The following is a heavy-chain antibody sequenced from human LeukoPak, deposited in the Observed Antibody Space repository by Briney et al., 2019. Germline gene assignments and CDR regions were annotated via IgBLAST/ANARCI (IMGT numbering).Heavy chain of an antibody. CDR2: IRSKAYGGTT. D-gene: IGHD3-10*01. V-gene: IGHV3-49*03. CDR3: AKAVGSGSYTQGVFDY. CDR1: GFTFGDYA. J-gene: IGHJ4*02. Sequence: GGSLRLSCTASGFTFGDYAMSWFRQAPGKGLEWVGFIRSKAYGGTTEYAASVKGRFTISRDDSKSIAYLQMNSLRAEDTAVYYCAKAVGSGSYTQGVFDYWGQGTLVTVSS.